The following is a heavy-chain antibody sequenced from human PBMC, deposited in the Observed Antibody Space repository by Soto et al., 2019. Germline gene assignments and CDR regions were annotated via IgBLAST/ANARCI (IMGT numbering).Heavy chain of an antibody. CDR2: IYSGGST. J-gene: IGHJ4*02. D-gene: IGHD3-22*01. CDR1: GFAVSSNY. V-gene: IGHV3-53*01. CDR3: ARELRPPAYYYDSSGYYDY. Sequence: PGGSLRLSCAASGFAVSSNYMSWVRQAPGKGLEWVSVIYSGGSTYYADSVKDRFTISRDNSKNTLYLQMNSLRAEDTAVYYCARELRPPAYYYDSSGYYDYWGQGTLVTVS.